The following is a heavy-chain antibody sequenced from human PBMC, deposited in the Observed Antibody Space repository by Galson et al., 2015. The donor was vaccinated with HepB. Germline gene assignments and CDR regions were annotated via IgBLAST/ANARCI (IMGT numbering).Heavy chain of an antibody. CDR2: TYYRSKWYI. Sequence: GDSVSSNHAVWNWIRQSPSRGLEWLGRTYYRSKWYIDYAISVKSRITINSDTSRNQFSLHLSSVTAADTAVYYCARDVVVVVHGLYYYMDVWGKGTTVTVSS. D-gene: IGHD2-15*01. CDR3: ARDVVVVVHGLYYYMDV. J-gene: IGHJ6*03. V-gene: IGHV6-1*01. CDR1: GDSVSSNHAV.